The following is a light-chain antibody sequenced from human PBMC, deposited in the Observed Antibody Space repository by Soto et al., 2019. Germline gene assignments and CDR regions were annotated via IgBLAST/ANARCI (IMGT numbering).Light chain of an antibody. V-gene: IGKV3-20*01. CDR2: GAS. J-gene: IGKJ1*01. Sequence: EIVLTQSPGTLSLSPGERATLSCRASQSVSSSYLAWYQQKPGQAHRLLIYGASSRATGIPDRFSGSGSGTDFTLTISRLQPEGFAVYYCQQYGSSPWTFGQGTKVEIK. CDR1: QSVSSSY. CDR3: QQYGSSPWT.